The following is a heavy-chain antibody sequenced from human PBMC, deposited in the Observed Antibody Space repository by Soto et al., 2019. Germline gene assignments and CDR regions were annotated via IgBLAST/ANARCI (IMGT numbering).Heavy chain of an antibody. J-gene: IGHJ4*02. CDR3: ARHGSY. Sequence: QLQLQESGPGLVKPSETLSLTCSVSGVSISNTSYYWGWIRQPPGKGLEWDGTIYFSGSTFYNPSLKSRVTISIDTSKNQFSLRLSSVTAADTAVYYCARHGSYWGQGTLVTVSS. V-gene: IGHV4-39*01. CDR1: GVSISNTSYY. CDR2: IYFSGST.